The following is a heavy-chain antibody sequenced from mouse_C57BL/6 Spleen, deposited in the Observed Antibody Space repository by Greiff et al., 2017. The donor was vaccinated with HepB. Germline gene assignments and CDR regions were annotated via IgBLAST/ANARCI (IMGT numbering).Heavy chain of an antibody. CDR2: IYPGSGST. D-gene: IGHD1-1*01. Sequence: QVQLQQSGAELVKPGASVKMSCKASGYTFTSYWITWVKQRPGQGLEWIGDIYPGSGSTNYNEKFKSKATLTVDTSSSTAYMQLSSLTSEDSAVYYCARSLGYGRGGDYFDYWGQGTTLTVSS. J-gene: IGHJ2*01. V-gene: IGHV1-55*01. CDR1: GYTFTSYW. CDR3: ARSLGYGRGGDYFDY.